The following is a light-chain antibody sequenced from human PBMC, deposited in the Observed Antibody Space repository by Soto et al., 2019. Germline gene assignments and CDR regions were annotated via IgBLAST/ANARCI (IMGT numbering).Light chain of an antibody. CDR3: NSYRNTDTVV. CDR1: SNDVGGYNH. J-gene: IGLJ2*01. V-gene: IGLV2-14*01. Sequence: QSVLTQPASVSGYPGQSITISCTGTSNDVGGYNHVSWYQQLPGKAPKLIIYEVYYRPSGVSNRFSGSKSGNTASLTISGLQAEDEADYYCNSYRNTDTVVFGGGTKLTVL. CDR2: EVY.